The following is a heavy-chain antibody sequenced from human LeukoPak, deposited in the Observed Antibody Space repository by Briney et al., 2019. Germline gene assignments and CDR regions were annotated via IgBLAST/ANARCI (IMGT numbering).Heavy chain of an antibody. D-gene: IGHD4-4*01. V-gene: IGHV3-23*01. Sequence: GGSLRLSCAASGFTFSSYAMSWVRQAPVKVLEWVSAISGSGGSTYYADSVKGRFTISRDNSKNTLYLQMNSLRAEDTAVYYCAKETASNLYHWFDPWGQGTLVTVSS. CDR1: GFTFSSYA. J-gene: IGHJ5*02. CDR3: AKETASNLYHWFDP. CDR2: ISGSGGST.